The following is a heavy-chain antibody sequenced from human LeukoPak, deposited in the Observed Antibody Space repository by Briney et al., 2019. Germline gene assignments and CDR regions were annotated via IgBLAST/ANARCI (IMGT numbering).Heavy chain of an antibody. Sequence: SVKVSCKASGYTFTSYGISWVRQAPGQGLEWMGGIIPMFGTANYAQKFQGRVTITADKSTSTAYMELSSLRSEDTAVYYCARDPPGRPYSSSSYGWGQGTLVTVSS. J-gene: IGHJ4*02. D-gene: IGHD6-6*01. CDR3: ARDPPGRPYSSSSYG. CDR2: IIPMFGTA. V-gene: IGHV1-69*06. CDR1: GYTFTSYG.